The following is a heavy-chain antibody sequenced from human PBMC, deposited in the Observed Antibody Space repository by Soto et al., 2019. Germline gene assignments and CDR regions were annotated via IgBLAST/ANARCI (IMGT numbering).Heavy chain of an antibody. Sequence: SQTLSLTCGISGDSVSSNSAAWNWIRQSPSKGLEWLGRTYWRSKWYNDYALSVKSQIIINPDTSKNQFSLQLNSVTPEDTATYYCARWHHNGFKIWRKGTRGTASS. CDR1: GDSVSSNSAA. D-gene: IGHD1-20*01. J-gene: IGHJ6*04. CDR3: ARWHHNGFKI. V-gene: IGHV6-1*01. CDR2: TYWRSKWYN.